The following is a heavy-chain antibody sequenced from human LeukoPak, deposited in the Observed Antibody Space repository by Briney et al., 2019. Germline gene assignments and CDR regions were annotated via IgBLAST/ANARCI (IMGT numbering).Heavy chain of an antibody. Sequence: SQTLSLTCAISGDSVSSNSAAWNWIRQSPSRGLEWLGRTYYRSKWYNDYAVSVKSRITINPDTSKNQFSLQLNSVTPEDTAVYYRARELRQEWLVLWGSLGMDVWGQGTTVTVSS. CDR3: ARELRQEWLVLWGSLGMDV. D-gene: IGHD6-19*01. V-gene: IGHV6-1*01. J-gene: IGHJ6*02. CDR2: TYYRSKWYN. CDR1: GDSVSSNSAA.